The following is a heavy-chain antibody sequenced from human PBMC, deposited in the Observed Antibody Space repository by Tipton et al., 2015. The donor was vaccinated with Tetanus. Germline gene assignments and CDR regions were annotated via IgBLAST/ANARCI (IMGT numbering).Heavy chain of an antibody. Sequence: SLRLSCAASGFTFSSYGMHWVRQAPGKGLEWVAVIWYDGSNKYYADSVKGRFTISRDNSKNTLYLQMNSLRAEDTAVYYCARDFGHLDGMDVWGQGTTVTVSS. CDR2: IWYDGSNK. CDR3: ARDFGHLDGMDV. D-gene: IGHD3-3*01. V-gene: IGHV3-33*01. J-gene: IGHJ6*02. CDR1: GFTFSSYG.